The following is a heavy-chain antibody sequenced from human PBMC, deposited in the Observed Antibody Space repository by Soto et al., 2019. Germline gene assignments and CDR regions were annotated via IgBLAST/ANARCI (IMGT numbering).Heavy chain of an antibody. CDR2: ITGSGDTI. D-gene: IGHD2-15*01. CDR1: GFTFSRYA. J-gene: IGHJ4*02. V-gene: IGHV3-23*01. Sequence: EVQLLESGGDLVQPGGSLRLSCAASGFTFSRYAMNWVRQAPGKGLEWVSTITGSGDTIYYGESVKGRFTISRDNSKNTVSLQMTAMRADYTALYYCGKERGRACFVGICFYFDDWGQGALVTVSS. CDR3: GKERGRACFVGICFYFDD.